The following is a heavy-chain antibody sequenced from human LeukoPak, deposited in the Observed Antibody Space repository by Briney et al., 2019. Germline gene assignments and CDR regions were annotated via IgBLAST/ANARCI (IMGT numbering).Heavy chain of an antibody. CDR2: INPNSGGT. Sequence: ASVKVSCKASGYTFTGYYMHWVRQAPGQGLEWMGWINPNSGGTNYAQKFQGRVTMTRDTSISTAYMEPSRLRSDDTAVYYCARAVYGSGSYYRYWFDPWGQGTLVTVSS. V-gene: IGHV1-2*02. J-gene: IGHJ5*02. CDR1: GYTFTGYY. D-gene: IGHD3-10*01. CDR3: ARAVYGSGSYYRYWFDP.